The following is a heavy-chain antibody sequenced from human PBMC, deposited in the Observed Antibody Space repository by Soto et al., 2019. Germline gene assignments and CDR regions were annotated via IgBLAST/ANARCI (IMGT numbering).Heavy chain of an antibody. V-gene: IGHV1-18*01. CDR2: ISAYNGNT. Sequence: GPSVEACCEDSGYTFTSCAMRSVRQYAGKGLEWMGWISAYNGNTNYAQKLQGRVTMTTDTSTSTAYIELRSLRSAATAVFYCARARRVRDYDYYCRDFWGKGTTVTVSS. D-gene: IGHD2-21*01. J-gene: IGHJ6*03. CDR3: ARARRVRDYDYYCRDF. CDR1: GYTFTSCA.